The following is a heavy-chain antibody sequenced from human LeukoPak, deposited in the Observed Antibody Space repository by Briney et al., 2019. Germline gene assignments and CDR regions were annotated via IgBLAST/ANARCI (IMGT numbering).Heavy chain of an antibody. Sequence: GGSLRLSCAASGFTFSSYGMHWVRQAPGKGLEWVAVISYDGSNKYYADSVKGRFTISRDNSKNTLYLQMNSLRAEDTAVYYCAKDISPVEMATIGAFDIWGQGTMVTVSS. CDR1: GFTFSSYG. CDR3: AKDISPVEMATIGAFDI. CDR2: ISYDGSNK. D-gene: IGHD5-24*01. J-gene: IGHJ3*02. V-gene: IGHV3-30*18.